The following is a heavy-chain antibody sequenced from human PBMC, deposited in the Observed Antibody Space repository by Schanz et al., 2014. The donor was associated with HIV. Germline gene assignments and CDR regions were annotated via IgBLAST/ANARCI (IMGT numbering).Heavy chain of an antibody. CDR2: IIPIFGTS. CDR1: GGSFSSYA. Sequence: QVQLVQSGAEVKKPGSSVKVSCKASGGSFSSYAINWVRQAPGQGLEWMGGIIPIFGTSNYAQKFQGRVTITADESTSTAYMELSSLRSEDTAVYYCARGRYSGIYYNYWGQGTLVTVSS. CDR3: ARGRYSGIYYNY. V-gene: IGHV1-69*01. D-gene: IGHD1-26*01. J-gene: IGHJ4*02.